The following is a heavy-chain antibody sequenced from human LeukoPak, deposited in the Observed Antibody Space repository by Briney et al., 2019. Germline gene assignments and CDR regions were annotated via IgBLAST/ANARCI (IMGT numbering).Heavy chain of an antibody. J-gene: IGHJ4*02. CDR3: SRDQTPYY. CDR1: GFTFGDYA. V-gene: IGHV3-49*04. Sequence: GGSLRLSCTASGFTFGDYAMTWVRPAPGKGLEWVGFIASTTYGGPAEYAASVKARFTILRDDSKSIAYLQMNSLNTEDTAVYFCSRDQTPYYWGQGTLVTVSS. CDR2: IASTTYGGPA.